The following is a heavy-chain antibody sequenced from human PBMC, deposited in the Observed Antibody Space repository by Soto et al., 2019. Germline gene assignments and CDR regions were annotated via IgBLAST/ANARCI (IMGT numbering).Heavy chain of an antibody. D-gene: IGHD3-9*01. Sequence: SEILSLTCTVSGGSIGTYYWGWIRQPPGKGLEWIGYIYYRGNTDYNPSLKSRVTISLDTPKNQFSLKLSSVTAADTAVYYCARHPGYYDILTGYTTYYFDYWGQGILVTVSS. J-gene: IGHJ4*02. CDR1: GGSIGTYY. V-gene: IGHV4-59*08. CDR2: IYYRGNT. CDR3: ARHPGYYDILTGYTTYYFDY.